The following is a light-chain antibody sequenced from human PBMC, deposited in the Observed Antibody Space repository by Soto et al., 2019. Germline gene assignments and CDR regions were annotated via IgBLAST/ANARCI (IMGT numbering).Light chain of an antibody. CDR1: ESFSNY. CDR3: QQRGKWPWT. V-gene: IGKV3-11*01. J-gene: IGKJ1*01. CDR2: DAS. Sequence: EIVLTQSPGTLSLSPGEGATLSCRASESFSNYFAWYQQKPGQAPRLLIYDASKRATGIPARFSGSGSGTDFTLTISSLEPEDFAVYYCQQRGKWPWTFGQGTKVDIK.